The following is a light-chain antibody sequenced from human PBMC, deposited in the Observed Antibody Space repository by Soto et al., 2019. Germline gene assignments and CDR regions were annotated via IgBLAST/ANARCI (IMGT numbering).Light chain of an antibody. Sequence: QSALTQPASVSGSPGQSITISCTGTSSDVGDYNYVSWYQQHPGKAPKLMIYEVSNRPSGVSNRFSGSKSVNTSSLTISGLQAEDEADYYCSSYTSSNTWVFGGGTKLTVL. CDR3: SSYTSSNTWV. CDR1: SSDVGDYNY. CDR2: EVS. V-gene: IGLV2-14*01. J-gene: IGLJ3*02.